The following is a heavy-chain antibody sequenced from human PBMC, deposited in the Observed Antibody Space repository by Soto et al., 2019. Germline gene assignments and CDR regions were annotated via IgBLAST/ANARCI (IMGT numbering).Heavy chain of an antibody. D-gene: IGHD5-18*01. V-gene: IGHV3-21*01. Sequence: EVQLVESGGGLVKPGGSLRLSCAASGFTFCSYSMNWVRQAPGKGLEWVSSISSSSSYIYYADSVKGRFTISRDNAKNSLYLQMNSLRAEDTAVYYCARDQPGYSYGYELGYWGQGTLVTVSS. J-gene: IGHJ4*02. CDR2: ISSSSSYI. CDR1: GFTFCSYS. CDR3: ARDQPGYSYGYELGY.